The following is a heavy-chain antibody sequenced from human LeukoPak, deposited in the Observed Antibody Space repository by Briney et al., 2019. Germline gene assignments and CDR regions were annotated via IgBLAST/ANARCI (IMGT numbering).Heavy chain of an antibody. J-gene: IGHJ3*02. CDR2: ISGSGGST. CDR1: GFTFSTYA. Sequence: GGSLRLSCAASGFTFSTYAMSWVRQAPGKGLEWVSSISGSGGSTYYADSVKGRFTISREKSKNTLYLQMNSLRAEDTAVYYCARVVTGYDAFDIWGQGTMVTVSS. V-gene: IGHV3-23*01. CDR3: ARVVTGYDAFDI. D-gene: IGHD3-10*01.